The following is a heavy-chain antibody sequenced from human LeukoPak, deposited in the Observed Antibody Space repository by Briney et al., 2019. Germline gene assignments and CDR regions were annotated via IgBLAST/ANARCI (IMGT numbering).Heavy chain of an antibody. CDR3: ARALHRVTIFGVVTWGWFDP. D-gene: IGHD3-3*01. J-gene: IGHJ5*02. Sequence: ASVKVSCKASGYTFTSYDINWVRQATGQGLEWMGWMNPNSGNTGYAQKFQGRVTMTRNTSISTAYMELSSLRSEDTAVYYCARALHRVTIFGVVTWGWFDPWGQGTLVTVSS. CDR2: MNPNSGNT. V-gene: IGHV1-8*01. CDR1: GYTFTSYD.